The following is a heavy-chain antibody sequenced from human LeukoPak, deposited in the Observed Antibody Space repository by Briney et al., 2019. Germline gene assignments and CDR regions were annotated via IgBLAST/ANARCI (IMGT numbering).Heavy chain of an antibody. Sequence: GGSLRLSCAASGFTFSDYYMSWIRQAPGKGLEWVSYISSGSTIYYADSVKGRFTISRDNAKNSLYLQMNSLRAEDTAVYYCASYHSSPLLHYWGQGTLVTVSS. D-gene: IGHD6-13*01. J-gene: IGHJ4*02. V-gene: IGHV3-11*01. CDR1: GFTFSDYY. CDR3: ASYHSSPLLHY. CDR2: ISSGSTI.